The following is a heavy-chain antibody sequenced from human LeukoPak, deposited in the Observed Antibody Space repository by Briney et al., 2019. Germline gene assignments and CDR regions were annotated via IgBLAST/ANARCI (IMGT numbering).Heavy chain of an antibody. CDR2: INHSGST. CDR3: ARTGRRWLVNFDY. Sequence: SETLSLTCTVSGGSISSSSYYWSWIRQPPGKGLEWIGEINHSGSTNYNPSLKSRVTISVDTSKNQFSLKLSSVTAADTAVYYCARTGRRWLVNFDYWGQGTLVTVSS. J-gene: IGHJ4*02. V-gene: IGHV4-39*07. CDR1: GGSISSSSYY. D-gene: IGHD6-19*01.